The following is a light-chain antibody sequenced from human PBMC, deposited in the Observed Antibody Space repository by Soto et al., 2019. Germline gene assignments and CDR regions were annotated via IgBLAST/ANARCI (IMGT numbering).Light chain of an antibody. V-gene: IGKV3-20*01. Sequence: EIVLTQSPGTLSLSPGESATLSCRASQTVGSDYLAWYQQRPGQAPRLLIYGTSSRATGIPDRFSGSGSGTDFTLTISRLEPEAFAVYYCQQYRTSTQTFGQGTKVEIK. CDR3: QQYRTSTQT. CDR1: QTVGSDY. J-gene: IGKJ1*01. CDR2: GTS.